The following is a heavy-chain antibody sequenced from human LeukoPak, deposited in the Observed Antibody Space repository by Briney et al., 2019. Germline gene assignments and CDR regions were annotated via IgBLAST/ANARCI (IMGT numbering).Heavy chain of an antibody. V-gene: IGHV1-8*01. Sequence: GAXXKVSCKASGYTFTNYDINWVRQAPGQGLEWMGYKNPKSGSSAYAQKFQGRVTITTDASISTAYMEVSGLRSEDTALYYCTREGLDYWGQGTLVTVSS. CDR3: TREGLDY. CDR1: GYTFTNYD. J-gene: IGHJ4*02. CDR2: KNPKSGSS.